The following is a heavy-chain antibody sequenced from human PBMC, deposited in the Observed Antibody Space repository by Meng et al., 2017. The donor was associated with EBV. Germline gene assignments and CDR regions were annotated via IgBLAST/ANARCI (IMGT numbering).Heavy chain of an antibody. V-gene: IGHV1-69*06. CDR1: GGTFSSYA. D-gene: IGHD6-13*01. Sequence: VRLVQSGDEGKKAGSSVKVSCKASGGTFSSYAISWVRQAPGQGLEWMGGIIPIFGTANYAQKFQGRVTITADKSTSTAYMELSSLRSEDTAVYYCARAEIAAAGRLDYWGQGTLVTVSS. J-gene: IGHJ4*02. CDR3: ARAEIAAAGRLDY. CDR2: IIPIFGTA.